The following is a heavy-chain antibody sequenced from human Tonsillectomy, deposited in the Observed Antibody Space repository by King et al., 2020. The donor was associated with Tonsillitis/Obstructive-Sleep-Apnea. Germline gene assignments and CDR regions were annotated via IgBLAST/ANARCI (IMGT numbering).Heavy chain of an antibody. D-gene: IGHD2-2*01. Sequence: QLQESGPGLVKPSETLSLTCTVSGGSISGYYWSWIRQPPGKGLEWIGYIYYTGSTNYNPSLKSRVTMSVDTSKNQFSLKLSSVTAADTAVYYCARNIVAGCSTISCLPWFDPWGQGTLVTVSS. V-gene: IGHV4-59*01. J-gene: IGHJ5*02. CDR3: ARNIVAGCSTISCLPWFDP. CDR2: IYYTGST. CDR1: GGSISGYY.